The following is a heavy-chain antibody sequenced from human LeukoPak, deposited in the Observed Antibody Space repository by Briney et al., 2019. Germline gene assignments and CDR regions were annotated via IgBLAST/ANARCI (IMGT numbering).Heavy chain of an antibody. CDR1: GFTLSSYA. D-gene: IGHD3-22*01. V-gene: IGHV3-30-3*01. CDR2: ISYDGSNK. CDR3: ARDRIKRSYYYDSSGSFDY. J-gene: IGHJ4*02. Sequence: GGSLRLSCAASGFTLSSYAMHWVRQAPGKGLEWVAVISYDGSNKYYADSVKGRFTISRDNSKNTLYLQMNSLRAEDTAVYYCARDRIKRSYYYDSSGSFDYWGQGTLVTVSS.